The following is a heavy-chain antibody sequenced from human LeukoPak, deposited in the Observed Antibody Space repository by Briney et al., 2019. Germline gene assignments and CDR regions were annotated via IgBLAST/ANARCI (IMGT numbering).Heavy chain of an antibody. Sequence: ASVKVSCKGSGYTFTSYGISWVRQAPGQGLEWMGWISAYNGNTSYAQKLQGRVTMTTDTSTSTAYMELRSLRSDDTAVYYCARDAAVAGRKYGMDVWGQGTTVTVSS. CDR2: ISAYNGNT. CDR1: GYTFTSYG. D-gene: IGHD6-19*01. CDR3: ARDAAVAGRKYGMDV. V-gene: IGHV1-18*01. J-gene: IGHJ6*02.